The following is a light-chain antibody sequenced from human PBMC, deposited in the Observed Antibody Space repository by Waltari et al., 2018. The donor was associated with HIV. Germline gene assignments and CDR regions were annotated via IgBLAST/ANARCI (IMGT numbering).Light chain of an antibody. CDR3: QQYYSTPLT. CDR2: WAS. V-gene: IGKV4-1*01. Sequence: DIVMTQSPDSLAVSLGERATIDCKSSQSVLYSSNNKNYLAWYQQKPGQPPKLLIYWASTRESGVPDRFSGSGSATDFTLTISSLQAEDVALYYCQQYYSTPLTFGGGTKVDIK. CDR1: QSVLYSSNNKNY. J-gene: IGKJ4*01.